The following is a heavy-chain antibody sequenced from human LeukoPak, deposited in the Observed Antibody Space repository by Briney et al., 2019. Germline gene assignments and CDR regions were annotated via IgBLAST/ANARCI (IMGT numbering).Heavy chain of an antibody. Sequence: RWIRQXXGXXLEXIGYIYYSGSTYYNPSLKSRVTISVDTSKNQFSLKLSSVTAADTAVYYCARGDYDSSGYSYDYWGQGTLVTVSS. D-gene: IGHD3-22*01. CDR2: IYYSGST. CDR3: ARGDYDSSGYSYDY. J-gene: IGHJ4*02. V-gene: IGHV4-31*02.